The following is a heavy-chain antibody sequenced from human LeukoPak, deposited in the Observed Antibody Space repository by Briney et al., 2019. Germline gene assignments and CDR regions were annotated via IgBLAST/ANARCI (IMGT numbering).Heavy chain of an antibody. CDR3: ARDLE. Sequence: SETLSLTCTVSGGSISSSRYSWGWIRQPPGKGLEWIGSIYYSGSTYYNPSLKSRVTISVDTSKNQFSLKLSSVTAADTAVYYCARDLEWGQGTLVTVSS. J-gene: IGHJ4*02. V-gene: IGHV4-39*07. CDR1: GGSISSSRYS. CDR2: IYYSGST.